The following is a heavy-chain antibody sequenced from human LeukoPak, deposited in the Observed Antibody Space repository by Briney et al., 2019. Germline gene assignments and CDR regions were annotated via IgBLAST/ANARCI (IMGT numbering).Heavy chain of an antibody. Sequence: GGSLRLSCAASGFTFSSYWIHWVRQVPGKGLVWVSRIHGDGRTTTYADSVKGRFTISRDNAKNTLYLQMNSLRAEDTALYYCTKDIGSWSGVDDAFDIWGQGTMVTVSS. J-gene: IGHJ3*02. CDR3: TKDIGSWSGVDDAFDI. CDR1: GFTFSSYW. V-gene: IGHV3-74*01. CDR2: IHGDGRTT. D-gene: IGHD1-26*01.